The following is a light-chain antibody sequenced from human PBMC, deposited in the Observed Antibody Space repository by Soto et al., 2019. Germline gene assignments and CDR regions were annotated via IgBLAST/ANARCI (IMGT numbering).Light chain of an antibody. Sequence: AIQMTQSPSSLSASVGDRVTITCRASQGIRNDLGWYQQKPGKAPKLLIYAASTLQSGVPSRFSGSGSGADFTLTIGSLQPEDFATYYCLQDYDYPLTFGGGTKVEIK. J-gene: IGKJ4*01. CDR2: AAS. CDR3: LQDYDYPLT. V-gene: IGKV1-6*01. CDR1: QGIRND.